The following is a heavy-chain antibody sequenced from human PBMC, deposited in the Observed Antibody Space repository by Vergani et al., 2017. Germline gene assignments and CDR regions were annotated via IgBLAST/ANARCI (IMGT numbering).Heavy chain of an antibody. J-gene: IGHJ5*02. Sequence: QVQLVQSGAEVKKPGSSVKVSCKASGGTFSSYAISWVRQAPGQGLEWMGGIIPIFGTANYAQKFQGRVTITADKSTSTAYMELSRLRSDDTAVYYCARDAEYSSSSENWFDPWGQGTLVTVSS. CDR2: IIPIFGTA. CDR1: GGTFSSYA. CDR3: ARDAEYSSSSENWFDP. V-gene: IGHV1-69*06. D-gene: IGHD6-6*01.